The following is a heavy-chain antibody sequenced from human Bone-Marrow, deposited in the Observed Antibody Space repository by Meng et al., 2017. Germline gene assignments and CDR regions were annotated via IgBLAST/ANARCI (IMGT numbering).Heavy chain of an antibody. D-gene: IGHD4-17*01. CDR2: IYYSGTT. Sequence: QVQLPESGPGLVKPPQTRPLPCTVSNDSIRSGDYYWSWIRQPPGKGLEWIGFIYYSGTTYYNPSLKSRVTISVDTSKNQFSLNLSSVTAADTAVYYCARDRGGYGDISYWGQGTLVTVSS. V-gene: IGHV4-30-4*01. J-gene: IGHJ4*02. CDR3: ARDRGGYGDISY. CDR1: NDSIRSGDYY.